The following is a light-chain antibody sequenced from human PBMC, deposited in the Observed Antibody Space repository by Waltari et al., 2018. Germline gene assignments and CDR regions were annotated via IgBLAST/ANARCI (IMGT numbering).Light chain of an antibody. Sequence: DIQMTQSPSTLSASVGDRVTITRRASESISSWLAWYQQKPGQAPKLLVYKASALQSGVPSRFSGSGSGTEFTLTISNLQPDDFATYHCQQYSTYMLTFGGGTKVEIK. CDR1: ESISSW. CDR2: KAS. V-gene: IGKV1-5*03. J-gene: IGKJ4*01. CDR3: QQYSTYMLT.